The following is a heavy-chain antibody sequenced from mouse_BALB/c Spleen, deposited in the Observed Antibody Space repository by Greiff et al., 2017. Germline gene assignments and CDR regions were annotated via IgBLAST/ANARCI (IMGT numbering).Heavy chain of an antibody. CDR2: ISDGGSYT. D-gene: IGHD1-1*02. V-gene: IGHV5-4*02. J-gene: IGHJ3*01. CDR1: GFTFSDYY. Sequence: EVQRVESGGGLVKPGGSLKLSCAASGFTFSDYYMYWVRQTPEKRLEWVATISDGGSYTYYPDSVKGRFTISRDNAKNNLYLQMSSLKSEDTAMYYCARGGGSWFAYWGQGTMVTVSA. CDR3: ARGGGSWFAY.